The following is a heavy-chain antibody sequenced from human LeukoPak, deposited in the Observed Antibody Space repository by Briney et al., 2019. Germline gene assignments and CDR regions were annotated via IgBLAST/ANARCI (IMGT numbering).Heavy chain of an antibody. J-gene: IGHJ4*02. V-gene: IGHV4-59*01. CDR3: ARVEMATIPSYYFDY. Sequence: SETLSLTCTVSGGSISSYYWSWIRQPPGKGLEWIGYIYYSGSTNYNPSLKSRVTISVDTSKNQFSLKLSSVTAADTAVYYCARVEMATIPSYYFDYWGQGTLVTVSS. CDR1: GGSISSYY. D-gene: IGHD5-24*01. CDR2: IYYSGST.